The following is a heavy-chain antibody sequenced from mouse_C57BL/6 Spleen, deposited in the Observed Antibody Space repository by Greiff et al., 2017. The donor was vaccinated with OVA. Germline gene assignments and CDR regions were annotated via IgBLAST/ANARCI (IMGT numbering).Heavy chain of an antibody. J-gene: IGHJ1*03. D-gene: IGHD1-1*01. CDR1: GYSITSGYY. CDR2: ISYDGSN. Sequence: EVQRVESGPGLVKPSQSLSLTCSVTGYSITSGYYWNWIRQFPGNKLEWMGYISYDGSNNYNPSLKNRISITRDTSKNQFFLKLNSVTTEDTATYYCAKNYYGSRDWYFDVWGTGTTVTVSS. V-gene: IGHV3-6*01. CDR3: AKNYYGSRDWYFDV.